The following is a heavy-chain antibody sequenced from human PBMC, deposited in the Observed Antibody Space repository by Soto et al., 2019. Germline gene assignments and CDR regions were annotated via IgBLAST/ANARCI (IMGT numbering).Heavy chain of an antibody. CDR1: GGSFSGYY. J-gene: IGHJ6*02. V-gene: IGHV4-34*01. CDR3: ASGSSSARRYYYGMDV. Sequence: SETLSLTCAVYGGSFSGYYWSWIRQPPGKGLEWIGEINHSGSTNYNPSLKSRVTISVDTSKNQFSLKLSSVTAADTAVYYCASGSSSARRYYYGMDVWGQGTTVTVSS. CDR2: INHSGST. D-gene: IGHD6-6*01.